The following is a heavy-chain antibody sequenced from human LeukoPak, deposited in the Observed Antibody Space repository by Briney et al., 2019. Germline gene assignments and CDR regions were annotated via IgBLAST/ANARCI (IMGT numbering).Heavy chain of an antibody. CDR2: ISSSSSTI. Sequence: GGSLRLSCAASGFTFSSYSMNWVRQAPGKGLEWVSYISSSSSTIYYADSVKGRFTISRDNAKNSLYLQMNSLRAEDRAVYYCASYDIVVVPAAAFGHYYMDVWGKGTTVTVSS. D-gene: IGHD2-2*01. CDR3: ASYDIVVVPAAAFGHYYMDV. J-gene: IGHJ6*03. V-gene: IGHV3-48*01. CDR1: GFTFSSYS.